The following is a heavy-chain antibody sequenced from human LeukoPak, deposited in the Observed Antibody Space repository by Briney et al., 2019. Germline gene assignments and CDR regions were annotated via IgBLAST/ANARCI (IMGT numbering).Heavy chain of an antibody. CDR3: ARGVYIAAAQYGY. CDR1: GGSISNYY. J-gene: IGHJ4*02. V-gene: IGHV4-59*01. D-gene: IGHD6-13*01. CDR2: IYYSGTT. Sequence: SETLSLTCTVPGGSISNYYWSWIRQPPGKGLEWIGYIYYSGTTNYNPSLKSRVTISVDTSKNQFSLKLNSVTAADTAVYYCARGVYIAAAQYGYWGQGTLVTVSS.